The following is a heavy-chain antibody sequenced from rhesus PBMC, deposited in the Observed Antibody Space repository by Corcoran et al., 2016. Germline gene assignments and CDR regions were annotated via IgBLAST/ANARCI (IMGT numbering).Heavy chain of an antibody. V-gene: IGHV4S9*01. CDR1: GGSISDYYY. Sequence: QVQLQESGPGLVKPSETLSLTCAVSGGSISDYYYWNWIRQPPGKGLEWIGNIYGNSASTYYNPSIKSRVTISKDTSKNQFFLKLSSVTAADTAVYYCAREAEAAAGPGYGLDSWGQGVVVTVSS. CDR3: AREAEAAAGPGYGLDS. D-gene: IGHD6-31*01. J-gene: IGHJ6*01. CDR2: IYGNSAST.